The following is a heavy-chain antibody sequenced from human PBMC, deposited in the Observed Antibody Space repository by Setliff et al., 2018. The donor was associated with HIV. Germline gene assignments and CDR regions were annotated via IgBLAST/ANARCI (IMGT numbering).Heavy chain of an antibody. CDR2: ISSSGSTI. D-gene: IGHD3-10*02. Sequence: PGGSLRLSCAVSGFTFNDYYMSWIRQAPGKGLEWVSYISSSGSTIYYADSVKGRFTISRDNAKNSLYLQMNSLRAEDTAMYYCARDKGPPPVVHLDYWGQGTLVTVS. CDR1: GFTFNDYY. CDR3: ARDKGPPPVVHLDY. J-gene: IGHJ4*02. V-gene: IGHV3-11*01.